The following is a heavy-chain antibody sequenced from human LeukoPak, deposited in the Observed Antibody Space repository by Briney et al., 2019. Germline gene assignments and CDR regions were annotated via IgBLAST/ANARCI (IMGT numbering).Heavy chain of an antibody. Sequence: PSETLSLTCTVSGGSISSSSYYWGWIRQPPGKGLEWIGSIYYSASTYYNPSLKSRVTISVDTSKNQFSLKLSSVTAADTAVYYCARDSSLGWFDPWGQGTLVTVSS. D-gene: IGHD6-6*01. J-gene: IGHJ5*02. CDR1: GGSISSSSYY. CDR2: IYYSAST. CDR3: ARDSSLGWFDP. V-gene: IGHV4-39*07.